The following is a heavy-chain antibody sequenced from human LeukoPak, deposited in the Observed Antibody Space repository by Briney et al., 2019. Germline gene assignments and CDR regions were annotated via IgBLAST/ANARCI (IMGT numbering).Heavy chain of an antibody. CDR1: GFTVSRYY. D-gene: IGHD4-17*01. Sequence: GGSLRLSCAASGFTVSRYYMSWVRQAPGKGLEWVSVFYIDGNTYYADSVRGRFTISRDNSKNTVYLQMNSLRAEDAAVYYCARGGYGEYVQAFDIWGQGTMVTVSS. CDR3: ARGGYGEYVQAFDI. CDR2: FYIDGNT. J-gene: IGHJ3*02. V-gene: IGHV3-66*01.